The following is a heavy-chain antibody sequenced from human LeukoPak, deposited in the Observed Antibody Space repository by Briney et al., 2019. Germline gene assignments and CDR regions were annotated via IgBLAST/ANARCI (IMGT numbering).Heavy chain of an antibody. J-gene: IGHJ4*02. CDR2: TRNRANSYTT. Sequence: PGGSLRLSCAASGFTLSDHYMDWVRQAPGKGLEWVGRTRNRANSYTTDYAASVKGRFTISRDDLKSSLYLQMNSLRAEDTAVYYCVRGDFDFWGQGTLVTVSS. V-gene: IGHV3-72*01. D-gene: IGHD3-16*01. CDR3: VRGDFDF. CDR1: GFTLSDHY.